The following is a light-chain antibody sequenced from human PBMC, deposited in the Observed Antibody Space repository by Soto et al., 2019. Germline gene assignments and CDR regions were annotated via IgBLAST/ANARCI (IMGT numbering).Light chain of an antibody. V-gene: IGKV3D-20*02. Sequence: IVLTQSPCTLSFSPGERATLSFRSSQTGSNSYLAWYQHKSGQAPRLLIYGVYTRASGIPDRFSGSGSGTEFTLTISSLQSEDFAVYYCQQRSNWPGPFGQGGKVDIK. CDR3: QQRSNWPGP. CDR2: GVY. J-gene: IGKJ1*01. CDR1: QTGSNSY.